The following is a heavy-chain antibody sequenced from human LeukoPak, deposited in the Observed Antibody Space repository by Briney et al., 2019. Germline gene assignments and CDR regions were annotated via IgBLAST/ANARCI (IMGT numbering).Heavy chain of an antibody. CDR2: INSDGSST. V-gene: IGHV3-74*01. D-gene: IGHD5-18*01. Sequence: GGSLRLSCAASGFTFSSYWMHWVRQAPGKGLVWVSRINSDGSSTRYADSVKGRFTISRDNAKNTLYLQMNSLRAGDTAVYYCTRDGAAMDNWFDPWGQGTLVTASS. J-gene: IGHJ5*02. CDR3: TRDGAAMDNWFDP. CDR1: GFTFSSYW.